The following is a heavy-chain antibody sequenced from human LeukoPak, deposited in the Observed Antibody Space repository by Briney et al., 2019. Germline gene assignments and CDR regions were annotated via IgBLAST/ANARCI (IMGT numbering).Heavy chain of an antibody. V-gene: IGHV5-51*01. D-gene: IGHD6-13*01. CDR3: ARPLHRAISSSWYY. CDR2: IYPGDSDT. J-gene: IGHJ4*02. CDR1: GYRFSSYW. Sequence: GESLKISCKGSGYRFSSYWIAWVRQMPEKGLEWMGIIYPGDSDTRYSPSFQGQVTISVDKSINTAYLQWSSLKASDTAMYYCARPLHRAISSSWYYWGQGTLVTVSS.